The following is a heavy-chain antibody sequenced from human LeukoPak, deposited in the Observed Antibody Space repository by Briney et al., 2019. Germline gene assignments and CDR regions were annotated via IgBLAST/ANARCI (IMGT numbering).Heavy chain of an antibody. CDR3: ARGALGVAPADWFDP. Sequence: SEALSLTCTVSGGSISSFYWRWIRQPPGKGLEWLGHIYYSGSTNYNTSLKSRVTISVDTSKNQFSLKLTSVTTADTAVYYCARGALGVAPADWFDPWGQGILVTVSS. CDR1: GGSISSFY. J-gene: IGHJ5*02. V-gene: IGHV4-59*01. D-gene: IGHD2-2*01. CDR2: IYYSGST.